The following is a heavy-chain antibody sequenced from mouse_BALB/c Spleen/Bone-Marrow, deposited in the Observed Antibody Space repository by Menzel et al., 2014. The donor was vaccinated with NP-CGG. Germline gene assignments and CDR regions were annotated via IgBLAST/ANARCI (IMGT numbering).Heavy chain of an antibody. CDR2: ISYSGST. Sequence: EVKLQESGPSLVKPSQTLSLTCSVTGDSITSCYWNWIRKFPGNKLEYMGYISYSGSTYYNPSLKSRISITRDTSKNQYYLELSSVTTEVTATSCCATYDGYCFDYWGQGTTLTVSS. V-gene: IGHV3-8*02. CDR1: GDSITSCY. CDR3: ATYDGYCFDY. D-gene: IGHD2-3*01. J-gene: IGHJ2*01.